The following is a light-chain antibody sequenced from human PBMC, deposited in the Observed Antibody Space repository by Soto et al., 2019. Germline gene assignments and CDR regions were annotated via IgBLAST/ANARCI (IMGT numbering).Light chain of an antibody. Sequence: AIQITQSPSSLSAPVGDGVTITLRASQGIRNDLGWYQQEPGKAPKLLIYAASSLESGVPSRFSGSGSGTDFTLTISSLQPEDFVTYYCLQDYNYPWTFGQGTKVDIK. V-gene: IGKV1-6*01. J-gene: IGKJ1*01. CDR3: LQDYNYPWT. CDR2: AAS. CDR1: QGIRND.